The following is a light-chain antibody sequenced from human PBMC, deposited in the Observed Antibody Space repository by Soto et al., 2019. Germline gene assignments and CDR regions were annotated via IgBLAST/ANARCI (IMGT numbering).Light chain of an antibody. V-gene: IGKV2-28*01. CDR3: MQAQQTPPT. J-gene: IGKJ1*01. Sequence: DIVMTQSPLSLPVTPGEPASISCNSSQSLLQSNGYNYLDWYLQKPGQSPQLLIYFGSYRASGVPDRFSGSGSGTDSTLKIRRVEAEDVAIYYCMQAQQTPPTFGQGTKVEIK. CDR1: QSLLQSNGYNY. CDR2: FGS.